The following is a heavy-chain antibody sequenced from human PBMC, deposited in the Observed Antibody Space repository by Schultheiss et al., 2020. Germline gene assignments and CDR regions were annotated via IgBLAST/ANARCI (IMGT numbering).Heavy chain of an antibody. Sequence: WLRQAPGKGLEWIGEIYHSGSTNYNPSLKSRVTISVDTSKNQFSLKLSSVTAADTAVYYCARTFYGDYGVYDYWGQGTLVTVSS. CDR2: IYHSGST. CDR3: ARTFYGDYGVYDY. D-gene: IGHD4-17*01. J-gene: IGHJ4*02. V-gene: IGHV4-30-2*05.